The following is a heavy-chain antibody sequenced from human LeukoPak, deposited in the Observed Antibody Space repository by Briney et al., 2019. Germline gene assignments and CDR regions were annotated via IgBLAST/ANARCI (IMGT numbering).Heavy chain of an antibody. V-gene: IGHV3-43D*04. CDR3: AKDGTVTSVYYYYYMDV. D-gene: IGHD4-17*01. Sequence: GGSLRLSCAASGFTFDDYAMHWVRQAPGKGLEWVSLISWDGGSTYYADPVKGRFTISRDNSKNSLYLQMNSLRAEDTALYYCAKDGTVTSVYYYYYMDVWGKGTTVTVSS. J-gene: IGHJ6*03. CDR1: GFTFDDYA. CDR2: ISWDGGST.